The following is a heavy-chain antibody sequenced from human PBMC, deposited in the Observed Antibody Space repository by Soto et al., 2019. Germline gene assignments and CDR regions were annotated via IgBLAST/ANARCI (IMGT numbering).Heavy chain of an antibody. Sequence: SETLSLTCTVSGGSISSGGYYWSWIRQHPGKGLEWIGYIYYSGSTYYNPSLKSRVTISADTSKNQFSLKLSSVTAADTAVYYCARATAMMVYYYGMDVWGQGTTVTVSS. J-gene: IGHJ6*02. CDR1: GGSISSGGYY. CDR3: ARATAMMVYYYGMDV. V-gene: IGHV4-31*03. D-gene: IGHD5-18*01. CDR2: IYYSGST.